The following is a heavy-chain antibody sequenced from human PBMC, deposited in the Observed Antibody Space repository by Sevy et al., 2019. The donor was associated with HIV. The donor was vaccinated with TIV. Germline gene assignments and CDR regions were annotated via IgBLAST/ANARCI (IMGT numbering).Heavy chain of an antibody. D-gene: IGHD3-10*01. Sequence: GESLKISCEGSGFSFSSYWLHWVRQMPGKGLEWMATIHPGNSETRYRSSFQGQVTISADKSINTAYLHWSRLSASDTAIYYCFMRAHTDSSGYYYRYGMDVWGQGTTVTVSS. V-gene: IGHV5-51*01. CDR2: IHPGNSET. J-gene: IGHJ6*02. CDR1: GFSFSSYW. CDR3: FMRAHTDSSGYYYRYGMDV.